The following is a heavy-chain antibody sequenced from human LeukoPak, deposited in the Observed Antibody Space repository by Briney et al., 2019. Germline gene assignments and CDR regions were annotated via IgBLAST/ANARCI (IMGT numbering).Heavy chain of an antibody. V-gene: IGHV4-34*01. Sequence: SETLSLTCAVYGGSFSGYYWSWIRQPPGKGLEWIGEINHSGSTNYNPSLKGRVTISVDTSKNQFSLKLSSVTAADTAVYYCARGRIAAAGTERGSFDPWGQGTLVTVSS. D-gene: IGHD6-13*01. J-gene: IGHJ5*02. CDR3: ARGRIAAAGTERGSFDP. CDR2: INHSGST. CDR1: GGSFSGYY.